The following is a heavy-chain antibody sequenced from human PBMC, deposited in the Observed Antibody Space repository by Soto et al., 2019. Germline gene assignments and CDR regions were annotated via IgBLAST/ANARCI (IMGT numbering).Heavy chain of an antibody. J-gene: IGHJ4*02. V-gene: IGHV4-4*07. Sequence: PSETLSLTCTVSGGSMNADFWSWIRQSAGKGLEWIGHIYISGTTMYNPSLKSRVTMSVDPPKNQLSLKLTSVTAADTAVYYCARINGGSPDFWGQGTLVTVSS. CDR1: GGSMNADF. D-gene: IGHD2-15*01. CDR2: IYISGTT. CDR3: ARINGGSPDF.